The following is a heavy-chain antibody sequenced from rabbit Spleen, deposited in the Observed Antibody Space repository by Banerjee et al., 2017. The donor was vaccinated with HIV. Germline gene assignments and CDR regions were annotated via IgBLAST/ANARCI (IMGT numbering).Heavy chain of an antibody. J-gene: IGHJ4*01. CDR2: IDPVFGAT. Sequence: QEQLKESGGGLVQPGGSLKLSCKASGFDLNTYGVSWVRQAPGKGLEWIGCIDPVFGATCSRAWGNGRFPTSSQTAQTPLFLQRTSRPAAAPATFFFVRGASSSVYYSLWGPGTLVTVS. CDR1: GFDLNTYG. D-gene: IGHD1-1*01. V-gene: IGHV1S47*01. CDR3: VRGASSSVYYSL.